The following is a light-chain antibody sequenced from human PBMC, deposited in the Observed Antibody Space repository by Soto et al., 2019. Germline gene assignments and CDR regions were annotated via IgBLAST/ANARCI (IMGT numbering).Light chain of an antibody. CDR1: QSVGSD. CDR3: QQYIRWPLT. J-gene: IGKJ4*01. V-gene: IGKV3D-15*01. CDR2: DAS. Sequence: EIVMTQSPVTLSLSPGERATLSCRASQSVGSDLAWYQQKPGQPPSLLIYDASTRATGTPARLSGSGSGTEFTLAVSSLQSEDYALYFCQQYIRWPLTFGEGNKVDIK.